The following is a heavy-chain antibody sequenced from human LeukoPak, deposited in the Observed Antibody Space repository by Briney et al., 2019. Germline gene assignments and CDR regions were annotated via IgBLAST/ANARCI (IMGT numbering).Heavy chain of an antibody. Sequence: SETLSLTCTVSGGSISSSGYYWGWIRQPPGKGLEWIGSIYYSGSTYYNPSLKSRVTISVDTSKNQFSLKPSSVTAADTAVYYCASSYKKIFGVVLHAEYFQHWGQGTLVTVSS. CDR3: ASSYKKIFGVVLHAEYFQH. CDR1: GGSISSSGYY. V-gene: IGHV4-39*01. J-gene: IGHJ1*01. D-gene: IGHD3-3*01. CDR2: IYYSGST.